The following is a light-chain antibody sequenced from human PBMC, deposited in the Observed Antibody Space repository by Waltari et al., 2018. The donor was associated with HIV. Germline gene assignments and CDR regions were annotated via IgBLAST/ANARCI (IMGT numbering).Light chain of an antibody. J-gene: IGLJ1*01. CDR2: DST. CDR3: NPRDSSDTSYV. Sequence: SSDLTHDPAVSVALGETVRITCRGDTLRSYYAAWYQQQPGQAPILVIYDSTNRPSGIPDRCSGSTSGGTASLTIAGAQAEDEANYYCNPRDSSDTSYVLGPGTYASVL. V-gene: IGLV3-19*01. CDR1: TLRSYY.